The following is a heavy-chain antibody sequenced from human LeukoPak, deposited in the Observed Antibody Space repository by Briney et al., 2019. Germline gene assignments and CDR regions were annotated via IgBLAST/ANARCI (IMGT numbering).Heavy chain of an antibody. CDR1: GYLFTNYW. CDR3: ARYPEPGIAVASVGYFDY. CDR2: IYPGDSDT. V-gene: IGHV5-51*01. Sequence: GESLQISCKGSGYLFTNYWNGWVRQMPGKGLEWMGIIYPGDSDTRYSPSFQGQVTISADKSISTAYLQWSSLKALDTAMYYCARYPEPGIAVASVGYFDYWGQGTLVTVSS. D-gene: IGHD6-19*01. J-gene: IGHJ4*02.